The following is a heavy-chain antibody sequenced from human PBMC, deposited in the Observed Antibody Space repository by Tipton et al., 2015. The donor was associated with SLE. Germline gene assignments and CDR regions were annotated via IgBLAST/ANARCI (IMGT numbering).Heavy chain of an antibody. D-gene: IGHD6-19*01. CDR2: IDPGDSYN. V-gene: IGHV5-51*01. Sequence: QSGAEVKKPGESLKISCQGLSSSFTSHWIGWVRQMPGKGLEWMGIIDPGDSYNTYSPSFEGHVSISVDKSISTTYLQWSSLKASDTAMYYCARQGDSSASIDGFDVWGQGTMVTVS. CDR3: ARQGDSSASIDGFDV. CDR1: SSSFTSHW. J-gene: IGHJ3*01.